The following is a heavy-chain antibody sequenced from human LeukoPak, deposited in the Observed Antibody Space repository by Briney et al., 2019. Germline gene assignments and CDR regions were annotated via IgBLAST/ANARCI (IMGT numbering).Heavy chain of an antibody. Sequence: PSETLSLTCTVSGGSISSSSYYWGWIRQPPGKGLEWIGSIYYSGSTYYNPSLKSRVTISVDTSKNQFSRKLSSVTAADTAVYYCARTHRDTAMVTAYFDYWGQGTLVTVSS. CDR3: ARTHRDTAMVTAYFDY. V-gene: IGHV4-39*01. CDR2: IYYSGST. J-gene: IGHJ4*02. CDR1: GGSISSSSYY. D-gene: IGHD5-18*01.